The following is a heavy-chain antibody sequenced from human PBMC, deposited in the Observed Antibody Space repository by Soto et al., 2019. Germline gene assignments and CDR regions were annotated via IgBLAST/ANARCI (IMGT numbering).Heavy chain of an antibody. J-gene: IGHJ4*02. Sequence: QVQLVQSGAEVKKPGASVKVSCKASGYTFTSYGISWVRQAPGQGLEWMGWISTYNGDTNYTQKLQGRVTMTTDTFTSTASMELRSLRSDDTAVYYCARDGILGTIDCFDYWGQGTLVTVSS. D-gene: IGHD1-1*01. CDR1: GYTFTSYG. V-gene: IGHV1-18*01. CDR3: ARDGILGTIDCFDY. CDR2: ISTYNGDT.